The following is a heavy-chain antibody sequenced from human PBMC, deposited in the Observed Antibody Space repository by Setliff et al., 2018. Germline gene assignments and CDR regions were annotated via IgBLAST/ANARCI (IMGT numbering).Heavy chain of an antibody. D-gene: IGHD3-3*01. CDR2: IWHDGTNK. J-gene: IGHJ4*02. Sequence: SGGSLRLSCAASGLTLINNGLHWVRQAPGKGLEWVAIIWHDGTNKYYADSVKGRFDISRDSSKNTVYLQMNSLTAEDTAMYYCATLSKDLNYWGQGTLVTVSS. V-gene: IGHV3-33*01. CDR1: GLTLINNG. CDR3: ATLSKDLNY.